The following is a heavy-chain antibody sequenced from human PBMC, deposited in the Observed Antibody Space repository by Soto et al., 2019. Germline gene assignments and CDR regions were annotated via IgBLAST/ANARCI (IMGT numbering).Heavy chain of an antibody. CDR1: GGSFTFSGYY. Sequence: SETLSLTCTVYGGSFTFSGYYWSWIRQPPGKGLEWIGEINHIGTTKYNPSLESRVTISLDTSKNHFSVRLNSVTASDTAVYYCAPLSVSLSGPYGIHVWGQGTTVTVSS. CDR3: APLSVSLSGPYGIHV. V-gene: IGHV4-34*01. J-gene: IGHJ6*02. D-gene: IGHD2-15*01. CDR2: INHIGTT.